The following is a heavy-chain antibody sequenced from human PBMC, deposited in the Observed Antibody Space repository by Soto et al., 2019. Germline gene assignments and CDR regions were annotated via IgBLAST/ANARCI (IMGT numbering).Heavy chain of an antibody. CDR1: GGTFSSYA. CDR2: IIPILGTA. J-gene: IGHJ6*02. CDR3: ARVGPVNGTTSYYGMDV. Sequence: SVKVSCKDSGGTFSSYAISWVRQAPGQGLEWMGGIIPILGTANYAQKFQGRVTITADESTSTAYMELSSLRSEDTAVYYCARVGPVNGTTSYYGMDVWGQGTTVTVYS. D-gene: IGHD1-7*01. V-gene: IGHV1-69*13.